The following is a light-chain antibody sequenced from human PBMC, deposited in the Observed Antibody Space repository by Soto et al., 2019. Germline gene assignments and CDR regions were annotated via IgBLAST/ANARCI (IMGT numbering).Light chain of an antibody. CDR3: QQRSNWPIT. J-gene: IGKJ5*01. Sequence: EVVLTQSPVTLSLSPGERATLSCRASQSINSNLAWYQQRPGQAPRVLIYDASNRATGIPARFSGSGSGTDFTLTISSLEPEDFAVYYCQQRSNWPITFGQGTRLEIK. CDR2: DAS. V-gene: IGKV3-11*01. CDR1: QSINSN.